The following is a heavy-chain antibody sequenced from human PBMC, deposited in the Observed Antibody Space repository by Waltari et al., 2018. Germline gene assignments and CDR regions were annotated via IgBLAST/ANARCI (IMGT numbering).Heavy chain of an antibody. V-gene: IGHV3-7*04. D-gene: IGHD4-17*01. CDR2: IKRDGSEK. CDR3: TRAPYGDPYYFDY. Sequence: EVQLVESGGGLVQPGGTLRLSCAASGSTFSTGWMTCVRQAPGKGLGWVDNIKRDGSEKYYVDSVKSRFTISRDNAKNSLHLQMNDLRGEDTAVYYCTRAPYGDPYYFDYWGQGALVTVSS. J-gene: IGHJ4*02. CDR1: GSTFSTGW.